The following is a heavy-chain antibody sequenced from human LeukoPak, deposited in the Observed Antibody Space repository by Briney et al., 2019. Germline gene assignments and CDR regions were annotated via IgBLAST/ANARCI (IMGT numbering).Heavy chain of an antibody. CDR2: IRCDGSNK. D-gene: IGHD4-23*01. CDR3: ARAPDYGGNSEGYFDY. CDR1: GFTFSNYA. J-gene: IGHJ4*02. V-gene: IGHV3-33*01. Sequence: GGSLRLSCAASGFTFSNYAMHWVRQAPGKGLEWVALIRCDGSNKYYADSVKGRFTISRDNSNNTLYLQMNSLRAEDTAVYYCARAPDYGGNSEGYFDYWGQGTLVTVSS.